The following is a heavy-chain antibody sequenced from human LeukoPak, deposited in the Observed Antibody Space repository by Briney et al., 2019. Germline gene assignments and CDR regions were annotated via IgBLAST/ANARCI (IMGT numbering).Heavy chain of an antibody. CDR3: ARMYYYDNSGDDNWFDP. D-gene: IGHD3-22*01. J-gene: IGHJ5*02. CDR1: GYRFGIYG. V-gene: IGHV1-8*03. CDR2: LNPNTGNT. Sequence: GASVKVSCKASGYRFGIYGMSWVRQAPGQGLEWMGWLNPNTGNTGYAQKFQGRVTITRNTSISTAYLELSSLRSEDTAIYYCARMYYYDNSGDDNWFDPWGQGTLVTVSS.